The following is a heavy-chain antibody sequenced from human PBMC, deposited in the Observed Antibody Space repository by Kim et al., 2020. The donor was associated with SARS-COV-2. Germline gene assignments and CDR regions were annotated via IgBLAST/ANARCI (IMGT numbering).Heavy chain of an antibody. CDR1: GGTFSSFA. Sequence: SVKVSCKASGGTFSSFAISWVRQAPGQGLEWMGGIIPIFGTPDYAQKFQGRVTITADESTTTAYMELSSLRSEDTAMYYCARGFWSGYSWGDVDYWGQGTLVTVSS. J-gene: IGHJ4*02. D-gene: IGHD3-3*01. CDR3: ARGFWSGYSWGDVDY. CDR2: IIPIFGTP. V-gene: IGHV1-69*13.